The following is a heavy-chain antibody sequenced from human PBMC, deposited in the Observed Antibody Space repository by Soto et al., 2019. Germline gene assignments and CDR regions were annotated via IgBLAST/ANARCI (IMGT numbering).Heavy chain of an antibody. CDR1: RFTLSRHT. D-gene: IGHD3-22*01. CDR2: IGSRTSDI. J-gene: IGHJ3*02. CDR3: VRDYYDTSGYPNTFDM. V-gene: IGHV3-21*01. Sequence: PGESLRLSCAASRFTLSRHTMNWVRQAPGKGLEWVSFIGSRTSDIYYADSVKGRFTISRDNAKNSLYLDLTRLRAEDTAVYFCVRDYYDTSGYPNTFDMWGQGTMVTVSS.